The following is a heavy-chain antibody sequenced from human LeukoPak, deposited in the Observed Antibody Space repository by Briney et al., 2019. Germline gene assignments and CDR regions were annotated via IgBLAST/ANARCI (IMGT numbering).Heavy chain of an antibody. V-gene: IGHV3-13*01. CDR3: AREARGTNGVDV. D-gene: IGHD1-1*01. CDR2: IGTSGDT. CDR1: GFTFSTYD. Sequence: GGSLRLSCAASGFTFSTYDMHWVRQATGKGLEWVSAIGTSGDTYYPGSVKGRFTISREDAKNSLYLQMNSLRAGDTAVYYCAREARGTNGVDVWGQGTTVTVSS. J-gene: IGHJ6*02.